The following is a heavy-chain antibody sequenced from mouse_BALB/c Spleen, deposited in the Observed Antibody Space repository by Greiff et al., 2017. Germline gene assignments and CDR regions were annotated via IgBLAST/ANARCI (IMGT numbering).Heavy chain of an antibody. V-gene: IGHV3-6*02. CDR2: ISYDGSN. Sequence: ESGPGLVKPSQSLSLTCSVTGYSITSGYYWNWIRQFPGNKLEWMGYISYDGSNNYNPSLKNRISITRDTSKNEFFLKLNSVTTEDTATYYCARSTMITTAWFAYWGQGTLVTVSA. D-gene: IGHD2-4*01. CDR1: GYSITSGYY. CDR3: ARSTMITTAWFAY. J-gene: IGHJ3*01.